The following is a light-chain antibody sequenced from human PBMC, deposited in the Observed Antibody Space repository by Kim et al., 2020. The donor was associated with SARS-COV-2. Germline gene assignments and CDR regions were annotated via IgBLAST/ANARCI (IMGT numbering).Light chain of an antibody. CDR1: SEHSKNA. V-gene: IGLV4-69*01. CDR3: QTWGTGFVV. Sequence: ASVKLTCPLNSEHSKNAIAWHQQRPEKGPRYLMKVEKDGSHTKGDEVPDRFSGSSSGAERYLTISGLQFEDEAAYYCQTWGTGFVVFGGGTQLTVL. CDR2: VEKDGSH. J-gene: IGLJ3*02.